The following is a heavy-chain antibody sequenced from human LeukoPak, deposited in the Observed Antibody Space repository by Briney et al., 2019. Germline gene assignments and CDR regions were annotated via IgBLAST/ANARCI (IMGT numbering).Heavy chain of an antibody. CDR3: ARGRLSLITARANFFDY. Sequence: ASVKVSCKASGYTFTNYDVNWVRQASGQGPEWMGWMNPNTGSTGYAEQFQGRVTFSRDTSISTAYMEVSSLRSDDTAVYYCARGRLSLITARANFFDYWGQGTRVTVSS. V-gene: IGHV1-8*03. D-gene: IGHD3-16*01. CDR2: MNPNTGST. CDR1: GYTFTNYD. J-gene: IGHJ4*02.